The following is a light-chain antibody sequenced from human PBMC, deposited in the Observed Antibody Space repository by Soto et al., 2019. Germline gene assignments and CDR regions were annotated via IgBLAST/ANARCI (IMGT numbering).Light chain of an antibody. J-gene: IGLJ1*01. CDR1: SNDVGGYNY. V-gene: IGLV2-14*01. CDR3: SSFTRTSTFV. Sequence: QSVLTQPASVSGSPGPSSTISCTGTSNDVGGYNYVSWFQQHPGKAPKLLIFEVSNRPSGGSHRFSGSKSGNTASLTISGLQAEDEADYYCSSFTRTSTFVFGTGTKLTVL. CDR2: EVS.